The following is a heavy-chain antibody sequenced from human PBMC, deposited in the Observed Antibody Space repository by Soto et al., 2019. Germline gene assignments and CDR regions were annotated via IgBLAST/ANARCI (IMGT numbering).Heavy chain of an antibody. D-gene: IGHD6-19*01. J-gene: IGHJ3*02. V-gene: IGHV1-18*01. CDR3: ARVGEIAVAGHDAFDI. CDR2: ISAYNGNT. Sequence: ASVKVSCKASGYTLTSYGISWVRQAPGQGLEWMGWISAYNGNTNYAQKLQGRVTMTTDTSTGTAYMELRSLRSDDTAVYYCARVGEIAVAGHDAFDIWGQGTMVTVS. CDR1: GYTLTSYG.